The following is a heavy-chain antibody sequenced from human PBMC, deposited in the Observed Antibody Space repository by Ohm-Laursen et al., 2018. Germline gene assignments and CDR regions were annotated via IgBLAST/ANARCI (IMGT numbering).Heavy chain of an antibody. V-gene: IGHV3-33*06. CDR2: IWYDGSNK. CDR3: ANSRPQPQ. Sequence: SLRLSCAASGFIFRNSGMHWVRQAPGKGLEWVAVIWYDGSNKYYADSVKGRFTISRDNSENTLYLQMNSLRVEDTAVYYCANSRPQPQWGQGTLVTVSS. D-gene: IGHD2-2*01. J-gene: IGHJ4*02. CDR1: GFIFRNSG.